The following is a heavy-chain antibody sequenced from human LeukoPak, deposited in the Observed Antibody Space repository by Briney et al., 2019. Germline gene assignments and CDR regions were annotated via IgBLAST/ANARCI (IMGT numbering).Heavy chain of an antibody. D-gene: IGHD6-19*01. J-gene: IGHJ5*02. CDR1: GFTFSDYV. V-gene: IGHV3-30*02. Sequence: GGSLRLSCAASGFTFSDYVMHWVRQPPGKGLQWVAFVRPGGSDKHYADSVKGRFTVSRDNSRNTLYLQMDSLRPEDTAVYYCAKDLTDGWCFDPWGQGNLVTVSS. CDR3: AKDLTDGWCFDP. CDR2: VRPGGSDK.